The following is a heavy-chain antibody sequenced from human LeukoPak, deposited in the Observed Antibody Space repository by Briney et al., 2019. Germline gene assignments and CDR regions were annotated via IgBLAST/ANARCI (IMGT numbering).Heavy chain of an antibody. CDR3: ARVNIVVVPAYYYYYMDV. CDR2: ISAYNGNT. CDR1: GYTFTSYG. D-gene: IGHD2-2*01. V-gene: IGHV1-18*01. Sequence: ASVKVSCKASGYTFTSYGISWVRQAPGQGLEWMGWISAYNGNTNYAQKLQGRVTMTTDTSTSTAYMELRSLRSDDTAVYYCARVNIVVVPAYYYYYMDVWGKGTTVTVSS. J-gene: IGHJ6*03.